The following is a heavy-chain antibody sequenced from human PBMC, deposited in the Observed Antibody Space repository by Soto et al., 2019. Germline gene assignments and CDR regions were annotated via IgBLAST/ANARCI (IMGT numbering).Heavy chain of an antibody. J-gene: IGHJ3*02. CDR2: IYFSGIT. V-gene: IGHV4-59*01. CDR3: ARARSGYNIDAFDI. D-gene: IGHD5-12*01. Sequence: SETLSLTCTVSGGSISGYFWSWIRQPPGKGLDWVGYIYFSGITNYNPSLKSRVSLLVDTSKNYFSLSLNSVTAADTAVYYCARARSGYNIDAFDIWGQGKMVTVSS. CDR1: GGSISGYF.